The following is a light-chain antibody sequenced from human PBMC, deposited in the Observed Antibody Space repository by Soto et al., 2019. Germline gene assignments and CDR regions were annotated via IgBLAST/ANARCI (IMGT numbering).Light chain of an antibody. V-gene: IGLV1-51*01. Sequence: QSVLRPPPAVSPAPGQKVTISCSGSSSNIGGNSVSWYQQLPGTAPKLLIYDDNKRPSGIPDRFSGSKSGTSATLGITGFQTGDEADYYCGSWDSSLSAYVFGTGTKVTVL. J-gene: IGLJ1*01. CDR3: GSWDSSLSAYV. CDR1: SSNIGGNS. CDR2: DDN.